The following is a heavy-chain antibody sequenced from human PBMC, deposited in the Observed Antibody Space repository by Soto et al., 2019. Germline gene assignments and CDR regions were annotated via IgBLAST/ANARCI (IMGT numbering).Heavy chain of an antibody. D-gene: IGHD1-1*01. Sequence: GSSINIGYYRGINNQHPGKGLEWIASFYYNGNTYYNPSLKSRVTISVDTSKNQFSLKLSSVTAADTAVYCSARHHRLEIGPYYSGAGILVSVSS. CDR3: ARHHRLEIGPYY. V-gene: IGHV4-39*01. CDR1: GSSINIGYY. CDR2: FYYNGNT. J-gene: IGHJ4*02.